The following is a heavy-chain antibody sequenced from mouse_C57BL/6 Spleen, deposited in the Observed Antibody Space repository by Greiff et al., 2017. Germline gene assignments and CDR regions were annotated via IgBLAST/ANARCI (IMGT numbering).Heavy chain of an antibody. CDR3: ARNGSSFFDY. CDR1: GFTFSSYT. V-gene: IGHV5-9*01. D-gene: IGHD1-1*01. Sequence: EVQGVESGGGLVKPGGSLKLSCAASGFTFSSYTMSWVRQTPEKRLEWVATISGGGGNTYYPDSVKGRFTISRDNAKNTLYLQMSSLRSEDTALYYCARNGSSFFDYWGQGTTLTVSS. CDR2: ISGGGGNT. J-gene: IGHJ2*01.